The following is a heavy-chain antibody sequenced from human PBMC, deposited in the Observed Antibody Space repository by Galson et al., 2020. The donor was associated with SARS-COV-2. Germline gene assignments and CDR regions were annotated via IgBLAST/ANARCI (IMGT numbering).Heavy chain of an antibody. CDR3: ATAPPVGATHWFDP. CDR1: GYTLTELS. D-gene: IGHD1-26*01. Sequence: ASVKVSCKVSGYTLTELSMHWVRQAPGKGLEWMGGFDPEDGETIYAQKFQGRVTMTEDTSTDTAYMELSSLRSEDTAVYYCATAPPVGATHWFDPWGQGTLVTVSS. CDR2: FDPEDGET. J-gene: IGHJ5*02. V-gene: IGHV1-24*01.